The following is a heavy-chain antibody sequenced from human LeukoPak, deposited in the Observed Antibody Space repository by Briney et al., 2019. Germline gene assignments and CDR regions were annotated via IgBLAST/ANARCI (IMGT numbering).Heavy chain of an antibody. Sequence: ASVKVSCKASGYTFTGYYMHWVRQAPGQGLEWMGWINPNSGGKNYAQKFQGRVTMTRDTSIGTAYMELSRLRYDDTAVYYCAREPVGATGYFDYWGQGTLVTVSS. CDR2: INPNSGGK. CDR1: GYTFTGYY. D-gene: IGHD1-26*01. CDR3: AREPVGATGYFDY. V-gene: IGHV1-2*02. J-gene: IGHJ4*02.